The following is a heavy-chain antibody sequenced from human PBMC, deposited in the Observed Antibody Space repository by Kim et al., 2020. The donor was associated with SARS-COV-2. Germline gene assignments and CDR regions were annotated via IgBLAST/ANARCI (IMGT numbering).Heavy chain of an antibody. CDR3: ARFRYFDWLSQAFDP. Sequence: SETLSLTCAVYGGSFSGYYWSWIRQPPGKGLEWIGEINHSGSTNYNPSLKSRVTISVDTSKNQFSLKLSSVTAADTAVYYCARFRYFDWLSQAFDPWGQGTLVTVSS. CDR1: GGSFSGYY. CDR2: INHSGST. V-gene: IGHV4-34*01. D-gene: IGHD3-9*01. J-gene: IGHJ5*02.